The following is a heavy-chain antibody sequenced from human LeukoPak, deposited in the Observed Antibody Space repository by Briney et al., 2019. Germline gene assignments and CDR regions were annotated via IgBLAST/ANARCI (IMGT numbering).Heavy chain of an antibody. CDR1: GESLNSYY. Sequence: SETLSLTCAVYGESLNSYYWSWVRQPPGEGLEWIGEIYESGTTEYNPSHKSRVTISMVPSKQQFSLSLSSVTAADTAVYYCARGAWATRLGSWGLGTPVIVSS. D-gene: IGHD2-15*01. V-gene: IGHV4-34*01. CDR2: IYESGTT. J-gene: IGHJ4*02. CDR3: ARGAWATRLGS.